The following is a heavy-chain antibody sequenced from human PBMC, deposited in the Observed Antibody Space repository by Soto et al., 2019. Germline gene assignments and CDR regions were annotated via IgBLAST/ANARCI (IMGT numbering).Heavy chain of an antibody. CDR1: GGTFSSYA. V-gene: IGHV1-69*13. Sequence: GASVKVSCKASGGTFSSYAISWVRQAPGQGLEWMGGIIPIFGTANYAQKFQGRVTITADESTSTAYMELSSLRSEDTAVYYCAREGDFWSGYYSVFDYWGQGTLVTVSS. CDR2: IIPIFGTA. CDR3: AREGDFWSGYYSVFDY. J-gene: IGHJ4*02. D-gene: IGHD3-3*01.